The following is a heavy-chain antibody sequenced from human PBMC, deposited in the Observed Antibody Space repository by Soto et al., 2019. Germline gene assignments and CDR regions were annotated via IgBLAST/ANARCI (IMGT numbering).Heavy chain of an antibody. D-gene: IGHD4-17*01. CDR3: AKTPPTRLRAPYGDFGYYYYYMDV. CDR1: GFTFSSYA. V-gene: IGHV3-23*01. J-gene: IGHJ6*03. CDR2: ISGSGGST. Sequence: GGSLRLSCAASGFTFSSYAMSWVRQAPGKGLEWVSAISGSGGSTYYANSVKGRFTISNDNSKNTLYLQMNSLRAEDTAVYYCAKTPPTRLRAPYGDFGYYYYYMDVWGKGTTVTVSS.